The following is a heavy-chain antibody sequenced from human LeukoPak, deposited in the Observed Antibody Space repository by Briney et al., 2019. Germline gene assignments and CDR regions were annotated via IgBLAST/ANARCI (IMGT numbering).Heavy chain of an antibody. CDR2: ISSRSSTI. CDR1: GFTFSSYS. CDR3: ARQEIGLRSFDP. V-gene: IGHV3-48*01. J-gene: IGHJ5*02. Sequence: GGSLRLSCAASGFTFSSYSMNWVRQAPGKGLEWVSYISSRSSTIYYADSVKGRFTISRDNAKNSLYLQMNSLRAEDTAVYYCARQEIGLRSFDPWGQGTLVTVSS. D-gene: IGHD3/OR15-3a*01.